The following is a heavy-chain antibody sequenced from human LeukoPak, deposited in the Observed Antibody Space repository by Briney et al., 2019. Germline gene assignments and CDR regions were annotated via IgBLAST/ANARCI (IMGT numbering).Heavy chain of an antibody. CDR1: GFTFSDYY. V-gene: IGHV3-11*04. J-gene: IGHJ4*02. Sequence: SGGSLRLSCAASGFTFSDYYMSWLRQAPGKGLEWVSYISSSGSTIYYADSVKGRFTISRDNAKNSLYLQMNSLRAKDTAVYYCARGGAATVKYYGDSYWGQGTLVTVSS. D-gene: IGHD4-17*01. CDR2: ISSSGSTI. CDR3: ARGGAATVKYYGDSY.